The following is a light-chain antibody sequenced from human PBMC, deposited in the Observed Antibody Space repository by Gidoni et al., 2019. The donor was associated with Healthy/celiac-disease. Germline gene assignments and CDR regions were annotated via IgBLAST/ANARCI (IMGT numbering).Light chain of an antibody. CDR2: DAS. CDR1: QSISSW. V-gene: IGKV1-5*01. Sequence: IQMTPSPSTLSASVGDRVTITCLSSQSISSWLSWYQQKPRKAPKLLIYDASSLESGVPSRFSGSGSGTEFTLTISSLQPDDFATYYCQQYNSYSRTFGGGTKVEIK. J-gene: IGKJ4*01. CDR3: QQYNSYSRT.